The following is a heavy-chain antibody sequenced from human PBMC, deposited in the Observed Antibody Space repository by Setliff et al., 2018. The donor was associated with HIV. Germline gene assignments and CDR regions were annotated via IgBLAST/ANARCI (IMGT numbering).Heavy chain of an antibody. V-gene: IGHV4-61*01. CDR2: IFNSGTT. CDR3: ARAPRTSGVVGYYYYYGMDV. CDR1: GDSISSCISTHY. J-gene: IGHJ6*02. D-gene: IGHD2-21*01. Sequence: SETLSLTCTVSGDSISSCISTHYCTWIRQPPGAGLEWIGYIFNSGTTNYNPSLKSPVTISLDTSKNQFSLKLNSVTAADTAVYYFARAPRTSGVVGYYYYYGMDVWGQGTTVTVSS.